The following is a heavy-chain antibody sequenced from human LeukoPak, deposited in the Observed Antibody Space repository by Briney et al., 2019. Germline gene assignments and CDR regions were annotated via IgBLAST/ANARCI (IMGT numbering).Heavy chain of an antibody. Sequence: SETLSLTCTVSGGSISSYYWSWIRQPPGKGLEWIGYIYYSGSTNYNPSLKRRVTISVDTSKNQFSLKLSSVTAADTAVYYCAVGYCSGGSCYDDGYYYYGMDVWGQGTTVTVSS. CDR2: IYYSGST. CDR1: GGSISSYY. CDR3: AVGYCSGGSCYDDGYYYYGMDV. D-gene: IGHD2-15*01. V-gene: IGHV4-59*08. J-gene: IGHJ6*02.